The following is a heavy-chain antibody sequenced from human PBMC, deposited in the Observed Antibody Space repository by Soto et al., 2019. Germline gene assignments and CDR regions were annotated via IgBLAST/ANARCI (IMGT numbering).Heavy chain of an antibody. D-gene: IGHD3-3*01. CDR1: GGSISSSSYY. CDR3: ARQDNYDFWSGPNLSSAHFVDY. CDR2: IYYSGST. J-gene: IGHJ4*02. Sequence: QLQLQESGPGLVKPSETLSLTCTVSGGSISSSSYYWGWIRQPPGKGLEWIGSIYYSGSTYYNPSLKSRVTISVDTSKNQCSLKLSSVTAADTAVYYCARQDNYDFWSGPNLSSAHFVDYWGQGTLVTVSS. V-gene: IGHV4-39*01.